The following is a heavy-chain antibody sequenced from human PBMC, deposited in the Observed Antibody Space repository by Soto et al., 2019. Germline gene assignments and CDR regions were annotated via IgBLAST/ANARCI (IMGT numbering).Heavy chain of an antibody. CDR2: IIGAGAP. D-gene: IGHD1-26*01. Sequence: EVQLLESGGGLVQPGGSLRLSGAASGFTFSIYAMNWVRQAPGKGLEWVAGIIGAGAPYYADPVKGRFTISRDNSKNTLYLQMNSLRDEDTALYFCAKDFTPDSRWDIDYWGQGTLVTVSS. CDR3: AKDFTPDSRWDIDY. V-gene: IGHV3-23*01. CDR1: GFTFSIYA. J-gene: IGHJ4*02.